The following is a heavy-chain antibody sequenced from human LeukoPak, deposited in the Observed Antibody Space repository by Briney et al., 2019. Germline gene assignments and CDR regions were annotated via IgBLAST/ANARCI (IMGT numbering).Heavy chain of an antibody. CDR3: AREVSSEYYFDY. D-gene: IGHD3-22*01. CDR1: GYSFTGYY. CDR2: INPNSGGT. J-gene: IGHJ4*02. Sequence: ASVKVSCNASGYSFTGYYMHWMRHAPGQGLEWIGWINPNSGGTNYAQKFQGRVTITADESTSTAYMELSSLRSEDTAVYYCAREVSSEYYFDYWGQGTLVTVSS. V-gene: IGHV1-2*02.